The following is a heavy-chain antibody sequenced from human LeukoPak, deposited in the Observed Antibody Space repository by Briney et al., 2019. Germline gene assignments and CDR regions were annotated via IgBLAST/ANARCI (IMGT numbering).Heavy chain of an antibody. D-gene: IGHD1-26*01. CDR2: VYYSGST. V-gene: IGHV4-39*07. CDR3: ARPRRSGSYGSGYYYYYYYMDV. CDR1: GGSISSSGDY. J-gene: IGHJ6*03. Sequence: NPSETLSLTCTVSGGSISSSGDYWGWIRQPPGKGLEWIGSVYYSGSTYYNPSLKSRVTISVDTSKNQFSLKLSSVTAADTAVYYCARPRRSGSYGSGYYYYYYYMDVWGKGTTVTVSS.